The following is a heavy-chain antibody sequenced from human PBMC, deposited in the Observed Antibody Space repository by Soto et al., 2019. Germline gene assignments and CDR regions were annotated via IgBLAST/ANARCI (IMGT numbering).Heavy chain of an antibody. J-gene: IGHJ4*02. D-gene: IGHD2-15*01. Sequence: SETLSLTCTVSGASMSGYYWTWIRQSPGKGLEWIGYIYSSGSTNYNPSLRGRVSMSLDTSKNQVSLNVTSVTAADTAVYYCAATPRYWGQGRLVTVSS. V-gene: IGHV4-59*01. CDR3: AATPRY. CDR2: IYSSGST. CDR1: GASMSGYY.